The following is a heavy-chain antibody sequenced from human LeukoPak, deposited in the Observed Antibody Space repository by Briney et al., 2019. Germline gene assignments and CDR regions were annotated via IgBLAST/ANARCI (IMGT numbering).Heavy chain of an antibody. D-gene: IGHD6-19*01. CDR1: GGSISSSSYY. CDR3: ARLGSGWYDSDY. Sequence: PSETLSHTCTVSGGSISSSSYYWGWIRQPPGKGLEWIGSIYYSGSTYYNPSLKSRVTISVDTSKNQFSLKLSSVTAADTAVYYCARLGSGWYDSDYWGQGTLVTVSS. V-gene: IGHV4-39*01. CDR2: IYYSGST. J-gene: IGHJ4*02.